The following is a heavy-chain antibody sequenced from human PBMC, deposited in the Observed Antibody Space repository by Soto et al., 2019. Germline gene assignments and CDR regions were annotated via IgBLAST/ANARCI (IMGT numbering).Heavy chain of an antibody. D-gene: IGHD2-15*01. CDR1: GGTFSSYA. J-gene: IGHJ6*02. V-gene: IGHV1-69*13. Sequence: SVKVSCKASGGTFSSYAISWVRQAPGQGLEWMGGIIPIFGTANYAQKFQGRVTITADESTSTAYMELSSLRSEDTAVYYCALGVVVQRGFYYYYGMDVWGQGTTVTVSS. CDR2: IIPIFGTA. CDR3: ALGVVVQRGFYYYYGMDV.